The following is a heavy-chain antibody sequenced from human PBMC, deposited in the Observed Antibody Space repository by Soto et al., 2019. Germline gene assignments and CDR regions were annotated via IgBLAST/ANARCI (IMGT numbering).Heavy chain of an antibody. J-gene: IGHJ5*02. V-gene: IGHV1-18*01. D-gene: IGHD3-22*01. Sequence: QVQLVQSGAEVKKPGASVKVSCKASGYTFTSYGISWVRQAPGQGLEWMGWISAYNGNTNYAQKLQGRVTMTTDTSTSTAYMELRSLRTDDTAVYYCARRVNYDSSGSHFDPWGQVTLVSVST. CDR1: GYTFTSYG. CDR2: ISAYNGNT. CDR3: ARRVNYDSSGSHFDP.